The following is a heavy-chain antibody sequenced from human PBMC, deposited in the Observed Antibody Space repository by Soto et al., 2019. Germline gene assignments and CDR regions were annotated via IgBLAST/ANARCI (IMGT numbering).Heavy chain of an antibody. Sequence: QVQLVESGGGVVQPGRSLRLSCAASGFTFSSYGMHWVRQAPGKGLEWVAVIWYDGSNKYYADSVKGRFTISRDNSKNTLYLQMTTLRAEDTAVYYCARDSSGDPRSGWTKMGDFDYWGQGTLVTVSS. J-gene: IGHJ4*02. D-gene: IGHD6-19*01. V-gene: IGHV3-33*01. CDR3: ARDSSGDPRSGWTKMGDFDY. CDR1: GFTFSSYG. CDR2: IWYDGSNK.